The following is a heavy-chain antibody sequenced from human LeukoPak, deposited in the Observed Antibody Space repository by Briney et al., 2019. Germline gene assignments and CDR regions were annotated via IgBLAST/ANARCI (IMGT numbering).Heavy chain of an antibody. Sequence: QSGGSLRLSCADSGFTFSSYAMSWVRQAPGNGLEWVSGISGSGGSAYYADSVKGRFTISRDNSKNTLYLQMNSLRAEDTAVYYCAKDVKWELLPLFDYWGQGTLVTVSS. J-gene: IGHJ4*02. CDR1: GFTFSSYA. D-gene: IGHD1-26*01. CDR2: ISGSGGSA. CDR3: AKDVKWELLPLFDY. V-gene: IGHV3-23*01.